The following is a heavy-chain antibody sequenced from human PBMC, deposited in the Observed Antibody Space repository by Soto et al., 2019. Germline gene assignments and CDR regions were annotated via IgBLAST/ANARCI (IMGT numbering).Heavy chain of an antibody. CDR3: ARATTVTTFYYYYYYGMDV. CDR2: IYYSGST. CDR1: GGSISSGDYY. Sequence: SETLSLTCTVSGGSISSGDYYWSWIRQPPGKGLEWIGYIYYSGSTYYNPSLKSRVTISVDTSKNQFSLKLSSETAADTAVYYCARATTVTTFYYYYYYGMDVWGQGTTVTVSS. J-gene: IGHJ6*02. D-gene: IGHD4-17*01. V-gene: IGHV4-30-4*01.